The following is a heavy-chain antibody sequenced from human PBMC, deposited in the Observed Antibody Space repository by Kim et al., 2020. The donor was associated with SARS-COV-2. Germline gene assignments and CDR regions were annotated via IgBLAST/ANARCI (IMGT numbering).Heavy chain of an antibody. V-gene: IGHV4-39*01. CDR2: IYYSGST. CDR3: ARQFSYGGVLRFLEWLPNWFDP. J-gene: IGHJ5*02. CDR1: GGSISSSSYY. D-gene: IGHD3-3*01. Sequence: SETLSLTCTVSGGSISSSSYYWGWIRQPPGKGLEWIGSIYYSGSTYYNPSLKSRVTISVDTSKNQFSLKLSSVTAADTAVYYCARQFSYGGVLRFLEWLPNWFDPWGQGTLVTVSS.